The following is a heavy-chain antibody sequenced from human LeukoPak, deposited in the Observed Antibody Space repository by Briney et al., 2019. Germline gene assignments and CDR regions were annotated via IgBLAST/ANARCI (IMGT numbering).Heavy chain of an antibody. CDR3: ARDSPYSGSPRDFDY. J-gene: IGHJ4*02. CDR2: ISAYNGNT. D-gene: IGHD1-26*01. Sequence: ASVKVSCKASGYTFTSYGISWVRQAPGQGLEWMGWISAYNGNTNYAQKLQGRVTMTTDTSTSTAYMELRSLRSDDTAVYYCARDSPYSGSPRDFDYWGQGTLVTVSS. CDR1: GYTFTSYG. V-gene: IGHV1-18*01.